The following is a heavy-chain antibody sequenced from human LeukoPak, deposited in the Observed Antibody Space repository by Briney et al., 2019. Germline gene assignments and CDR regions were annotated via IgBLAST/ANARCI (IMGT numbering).Heavy chain of an antibody. D-gene: IGHD6-13*01. J-gene: IGHJ4*02. CDR1: AFTFSSYA. CDR3: AREGLGAAAGTFDY. V-gene: IGHV3-23*01. CDR2: IRGSGDST. Sequence: GGSLRLSCAVSAFTFSSYAMSWVRQAPGKGLAWVSTIRGSGDSTDYADSVKGRFTISRDNSKNTLSLQMNSLRAEDTAVYYCAREGLGAAAGTFDYWGQGTLVTVSS.